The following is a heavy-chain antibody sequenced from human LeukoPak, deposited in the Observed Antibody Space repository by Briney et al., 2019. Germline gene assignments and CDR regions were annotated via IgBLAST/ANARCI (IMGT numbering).Heavy chain of an antibody. D-gene: IGHD3-22*01. Sequence: SETLSLTCTVSGGSISSSSYYWSWIRQPAGKGLEWIGRIYTSGSTNYNPSLKSRVTISVDTSKNQFSLKLSSVTAADTAVYYCAREGALYDSSSGPMTAFDYWGQGTLVTVSS. CDR1: GGSISSSSYY. CDR2: IYTSGST. CDR3: AREGALYDSSSGPMTAFDY. J-gene: IGHJ4*02. V-gene: IGHV4-61*02.